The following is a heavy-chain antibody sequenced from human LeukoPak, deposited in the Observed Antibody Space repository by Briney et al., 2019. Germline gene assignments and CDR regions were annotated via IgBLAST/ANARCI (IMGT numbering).Heavy chain of an antibody. J-gene: IGHJ4*02. Sequence: ASVKVSCKASGYTFTGYYMHWVRQAPGQGLEWMGWINPNSGGTNYAQKFQGRVTMTRDTSISTAYMELSRLRSDDTAVYYCARSARSDSSGPFDYWGQGTLVTVSS. CDR2: INPNSGGT. V-gene: IGHV1-2*02. D-gene: IGHD3-22*01. CDR1: GYTFTGYY. CDR3: ARSARSDSSGPFDY.